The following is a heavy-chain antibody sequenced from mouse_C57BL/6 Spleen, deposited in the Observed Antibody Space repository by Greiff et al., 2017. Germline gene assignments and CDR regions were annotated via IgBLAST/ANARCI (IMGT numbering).Heavy chain of an antibody. D-gene: IGHD2-4*01. V-gene: IGHV1-55*01. J-gene: IGHJ3*01. CDR2: IYPGSGST. CDR3: ARYNYDYDGFAY. CDR1: GYTFTSYW. Sequence: VQLQQPGAELVKPGASVKMSCKASGYTFTSYWITWVKQRPGQGLEWIGDIYPGSGSTNYNEKFKSKATLTVDTSSSTAYMQLSSLTSEDSAVXYCARYNYDYDGFAYWGQGTLVTVSA.